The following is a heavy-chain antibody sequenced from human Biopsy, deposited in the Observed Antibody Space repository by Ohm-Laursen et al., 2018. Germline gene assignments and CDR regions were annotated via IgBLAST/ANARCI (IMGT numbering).Heavy chain of an antibody. Sequence: SLRLSCAGSGFSFSSYGMYWVRQAPGTGLGWVAVISDDGRDKYYIDSVRGRFTISRDNSKNTLYLQMNNLRAEDTAVLYCAKDLRNNNWGVENWGQGTLVTVSS. J-gene: IGHJ4*02. V-gene: IGHV3-30*18. CDR2: ISDDGRDK. CDR1: GFSFSSYG. D-gene: IGHD7-27*01. CDR3: AKDLRNNNWGVEN.